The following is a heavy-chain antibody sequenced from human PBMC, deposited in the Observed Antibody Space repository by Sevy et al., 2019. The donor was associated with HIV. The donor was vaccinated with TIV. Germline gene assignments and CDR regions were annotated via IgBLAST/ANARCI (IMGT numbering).Heavy chain of an antibody. V-gene: IGHV3-48*01. CDR3: ARVPSTGRYGMDV. Sequence: GGSLRLSCAASGFTFSTYSMNWVRQAPGKGLEWVSYISSSSSTIYYADSVRGRFTISRDNAKNSLYLQMNSLRADDTAVYYCARVPSTGRYGMDVWGQRTTVTGSS. D-gene: IGHD3-10*01. J-gene: IGHJ6*02. CDR1: GFTFSTYS. CDR2: ISSSSSTI.